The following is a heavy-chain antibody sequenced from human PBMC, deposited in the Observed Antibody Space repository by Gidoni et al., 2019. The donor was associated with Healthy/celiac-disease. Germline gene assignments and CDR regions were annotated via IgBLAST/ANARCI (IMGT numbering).Heavy chain of an antibody. CDR2: INPSGGST. V-gene: IGHV1-46*03. CDR1: GYTFTSYY. Sequence: QVQLVQSGAEVKKPGASVKVSCRASGYTFTSYYIHWVRQAPGKGLEWMGIINPSGGSTSYEQKFQGRVTMTRDTSTSTVYMELSSLRSEDTAVYYCAREARVVPAAKDADYYGMDVWGQGTTVTVSS. CDR3: AREARVVPAAKDADYYGMDV. D-gene: IGHD2-2*01. J-gene: IGHJ6*02.